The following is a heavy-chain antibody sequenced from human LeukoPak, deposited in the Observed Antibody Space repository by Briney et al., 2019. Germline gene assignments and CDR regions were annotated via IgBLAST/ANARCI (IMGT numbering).Heavy chain of an antibody. J-gene: IGHJ4*02. D-gene: IGHD6-19*01. Sequence: ASVKVSCKASGYTFTGYYMHWVRQAPRQGLEWMGWINPNSGGTNYAQKFQGRVTMTRDTSISTAYMELSRLRSDDTAVYYCATHTGYSSGWYDFDYWGQGTLVTVSS. V-gene: IGHV1-2*02. CDR2: INPNSGGT. CDR3: ATHTGYSSGWYDFDY. CDR1: GYTFTGYY.